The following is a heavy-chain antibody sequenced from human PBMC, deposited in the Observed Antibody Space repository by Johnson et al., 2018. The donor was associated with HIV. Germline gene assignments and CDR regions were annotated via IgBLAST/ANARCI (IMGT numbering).Heavy chain of an antibody. CDR2: IRYDGSNK. J-gene: IGHJ3*02. D-gene: IGHD1-26*01. CDR1: GFTFSSYA. V-gene: IGHV3-30*02. Sequence: QMLLVESGGGVVQPGRSLRLSCAASGFTFSSYAMHWVRQAPGKGLEWVAFIRYDGSNKYFAASVKGRFTISRDNSKNTLYLQMNSLRAEDTAVYYCARVMGATQVMGAFDIWGQGTMVTVSS. CDR3: ARVMGATQVMGAFDI.